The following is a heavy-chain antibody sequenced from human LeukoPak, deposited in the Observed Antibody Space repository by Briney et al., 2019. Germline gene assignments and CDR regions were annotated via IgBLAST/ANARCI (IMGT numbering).Heavy chain of an antibody. CDR2: IYYSGST. CDR3: ARAAGIAAHYFDY. D-gene: IGHD6-6*01. Sequence: NPSETLSLTCTVSGGSISSHYWSWTRQPPGKGLEWIGYIYYSGSTNYNPSLKSRVTISVDTSKNQFSLKLSSVTAADTAVYYCARAAGIAAHYFDYWGQGTLVTVSS. J-gene: IGHJ4*02. V-gene: IGHV4-59*11. CDR1: GGSISSHY.